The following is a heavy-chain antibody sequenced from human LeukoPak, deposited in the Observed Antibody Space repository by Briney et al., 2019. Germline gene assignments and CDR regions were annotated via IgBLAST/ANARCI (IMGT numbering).Heavy chain of an antibody. CDR2: ISAYNGNT. D-gene: IGHD4-17*01. CDR1: GYTFTSYG. CDR3: ARGDDYGDYGDY. J-gene: IGHJ4*02. Sequence: ASVKVSCKASGYTFTSYGISWVRQAPGQGLEWMGWISAYNGNTNYAQKFQGRVTITADESTSTAYMELSSLRSEDTAVYYCARGDDYGDYGDYWGQGTLVTVSS. V-gene: IGHV1-18*01.